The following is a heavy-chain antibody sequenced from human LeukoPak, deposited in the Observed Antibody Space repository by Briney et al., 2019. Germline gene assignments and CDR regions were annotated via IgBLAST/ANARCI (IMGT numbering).Heavy chain of an antibody. V-gene: IGHV4-30-2*01. CDR3: ARGSTADFDY. CDR1: GGSISSDNYY. Sequence: ASETLSLTCTVSGGSISSDNYYWSWIRQPPGKGLEWIGYIYHSGRIHYNPSLKSRVTISVDRSKNQLSLQLSSVTAADTAVYYCARGSTADFDYWGQGTLVTVSS. D-gene: IGHD2-21*02. CDR2: IYHSGRI. J-gene: IGHJ4*01.